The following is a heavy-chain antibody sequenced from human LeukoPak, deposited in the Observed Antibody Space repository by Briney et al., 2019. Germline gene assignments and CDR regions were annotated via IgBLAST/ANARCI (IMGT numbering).Heavy chain of an antibody. CDR3: AKRWGDYDSSGYLPLDAFDI. J-gene: IGHJ3*02. D-gene: IGHD3-22*01. Sequence: PGGSLRLSCAASGFTFDDYAMHWVRQAPGKGLEWVAVISYDGSNKYYADSVKGRFTISRDNSKNTLYLQMNSLRAEDTAVYYCAKRWGDYDSSGYLPLDAFDIWGQGTMVTVSS. CDR1: GFTFDDYA. V-gene: IGHV3-30*18. CDR2: ISYDGSNK.